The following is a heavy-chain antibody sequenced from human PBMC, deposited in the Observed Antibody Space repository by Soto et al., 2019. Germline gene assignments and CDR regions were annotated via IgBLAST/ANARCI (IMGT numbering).Heavy chain of an antibody. V-gene: IGHV4-30-2*01. J-gene: IGHJ5*02. CDR2: IYHSGST. D-gene: IGHD3-3*01. CDR3: ARAPYDFWSGYYHNWFDP. Sequence: SETLSLTCAVSGGSISSGGYSWSWIRQPPGKGLEWIGYIYHSGSTYYNPSLKSRVTISVDRSKNQSSLKLSSVTAADTAVYYCARAPYDFWSGYYHNWFDPWGQGTLVTVSS. CDR1: GGSISSGGYS.